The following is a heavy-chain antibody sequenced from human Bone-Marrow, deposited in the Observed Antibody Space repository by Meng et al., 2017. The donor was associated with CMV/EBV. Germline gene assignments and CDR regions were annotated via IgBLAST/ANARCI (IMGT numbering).Heavy chain of an antibody. CDR2: IHPNTGGT. V-gene: IGHV1-2*02. CDR3: ARDDNWGPDY. Sequence: ASVKVSCKASGYTFTAYHLHWVRQAPGQGLEWMGWIHPNTGGTNYAQNFQGRVTMTRDTSIRTVYMELSSLRSDDTAIYYCARDDNWGPDYWGQGALVTVSS. J-gene: IGHJ4*02. CDR1: GYTFTAYH. D-gene: IGHD7-27*01.